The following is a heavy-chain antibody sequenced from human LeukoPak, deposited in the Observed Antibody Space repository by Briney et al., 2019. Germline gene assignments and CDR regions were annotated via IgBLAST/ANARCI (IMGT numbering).Heavy chain of an antibody. CDR2: IYYSGST. CDR3: ARAAAAGRMDAFDI. V-gene: IGHV4-39*07. CDR1: GGSISSSSYY. D-gene: IGHD6-13*01. J-gene: IGHJ3*02. Sequence: SETLSLTCTVSGGSISSSSYYWGWIRQPPGKGLEWIGSIYYSGSTYYNPSLKSRVTISVDTSKNQFSLKLSSVTAADTAVYYCARAAAAGRMDAFDIWGQGTMVTVSS.